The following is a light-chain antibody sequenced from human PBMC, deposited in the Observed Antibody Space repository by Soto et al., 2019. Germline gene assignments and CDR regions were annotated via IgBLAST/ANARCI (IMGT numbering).Light chain of an antibody. V-gene: IGKV3-15*01. CDR1: ESVHSN. CDR2: YAS. J-gene: IGKJ3*01. Sequence: EMVMTQSPATLSLSPGERVTLSCRASESVHSNLAWYQQKPGQGPSLLIYYASTRVTGVPDRFSGSASGTEFTLTISSLQSEDFGVYYCQHYSNWPPTFGPGTKVEIK. CDR3: QHYSNWPPT.